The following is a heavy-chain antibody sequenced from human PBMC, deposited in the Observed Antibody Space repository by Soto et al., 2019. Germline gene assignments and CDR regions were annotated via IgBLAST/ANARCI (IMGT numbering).Heavy chain of an antibody. CDR3: ARDPRQDCSGATCYYS. V-gene: IGHV1-69*13. Sequence: GASVKVSCKASGGTLSSYVISWVRQAPGQGLEWMGGIIPIFGTTTYGEKFQGRVTITADESTSTTYMELSSLKSEDTAVYYCARDPRQDCSGATCYYSWGQGPLVTVSS. CDR2: IIPIFGTT. D-gene: IGHD2-15*01. CDR1: GGTLSSYV. J-gene: IGHJ4*02.